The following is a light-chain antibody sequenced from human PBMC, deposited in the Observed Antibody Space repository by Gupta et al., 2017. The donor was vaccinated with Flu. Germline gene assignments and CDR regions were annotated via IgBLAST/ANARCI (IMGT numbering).Light chain of an antibody. V-gene: IGLV1-47*01. CDR1: SSNIGSNY. J-gene: IGLJ3*02. CDR3: AVWDDSLSGRV. Sequence: QSVLTQTPSAYGTPGQRVAIPCSGSSSNIGSNYVYWYQQLPGTAPKLLIYRNNQRPSGVPDRFSGSKSGTSASLAISGLRSEDEADYYCAVWDDSLSGRVFGGGTKLTVL. CDR2: RNN.